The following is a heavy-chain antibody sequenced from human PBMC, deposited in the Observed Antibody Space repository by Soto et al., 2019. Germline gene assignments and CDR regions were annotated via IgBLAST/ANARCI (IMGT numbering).Heavy chain of an antibody. Sequence: ASVKVSCKASGYTFTSYGISWVRQAPGQGLEWMGWISAYNGNTNYAQKLQGRVTMTTDTSTSTAYMELRSLRSDDTAVYYCARGSITIFGVAPNWFDPWGQGTLVTVSS. D-gene: IGHD3-3*01. CDR1: GYTFTSYG. J-gene: IGHJ5*02. CDR2: ISAYNGNT. CDR3: ARGSITIFGVAPNWFDP. V-gene: IGHV1-18*01.